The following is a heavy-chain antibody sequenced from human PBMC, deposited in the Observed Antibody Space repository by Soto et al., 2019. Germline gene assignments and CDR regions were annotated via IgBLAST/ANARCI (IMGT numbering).Heavy chain of an antibody. CDR2: IDYSGSP. CDR1: GGSISSYY. Sequence: SETLSLTCTVSGGSISSYYWSWIRQPPGKGLEWMGDIDYSGSPNYNPALKSRVTISVDTSKHQFSLKLSSVTAADTAVYYCARVGVGIAVAGPKLYFDYWGQGTLVTVSS. D-gene: IGHD6-19*01. V-gene: IGHV4-59*01. CDR3: ARVGVGIAVAGPKLYFDY. J-gene: IGHJ4*02.